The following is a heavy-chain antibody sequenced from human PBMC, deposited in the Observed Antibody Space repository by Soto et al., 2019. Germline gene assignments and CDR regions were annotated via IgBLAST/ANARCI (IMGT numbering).Heavy chain of an antibody. CDR2: ISGSGGST. D-gene: IGHD2-21*02. J-gene: IGHJ4*02. CDR3: AKDGFGGNSNY. V-gene: IGHV3-23*01. Sequence: GGSLRLSCAASGFTFSSYAMSWVRQAPGKGLEWVSAISGSGGSTYYSDSVKGRFTISRDNSKNTLYLQMNSLRAEDTAVYYCAKDGFGGNSNYWGQGTLVTVSS. CDR1: GFTFSSYA.